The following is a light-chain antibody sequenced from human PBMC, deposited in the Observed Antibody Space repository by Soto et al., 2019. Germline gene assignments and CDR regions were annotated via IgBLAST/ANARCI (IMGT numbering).Light chain of an antibody. CDR2: DAS. V-gene: IGKV1-5*01. J-gene: IGKJ1*01. CDR1: QSISSW. CDR3: QQYSTYST. Sequence: GDRVTITFRASQSISSWLAWYQQKPGKAPKLLIYDASSLESGVPSRFSGSGSVTEFTLTISSLQPDDFATYYCQQYSTYSTFGQGTKVDIK.